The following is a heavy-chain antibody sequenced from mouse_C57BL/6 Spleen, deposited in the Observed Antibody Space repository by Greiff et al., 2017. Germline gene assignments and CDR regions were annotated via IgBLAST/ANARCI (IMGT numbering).Heavy chain of an antibody. CDR1: GYAFSSSW. J-gene: IGHJ2*01. CDR3: ARGATVAFDY. CDR2: IYPGDGGT. Sequence: QVQLQQSGPELVKPGASVKISCKASGYAFSSSWMNWVKQRPGKGLEWIGRIYPGDGGTNYNGKFKGKATLTADKSSSTAYMQLSSLTSEDSAVYFCARGATVAFDYWGQGTTLTGSS. V-gene: IGHV1-82*01. D-gene: IGHD1-1*01.